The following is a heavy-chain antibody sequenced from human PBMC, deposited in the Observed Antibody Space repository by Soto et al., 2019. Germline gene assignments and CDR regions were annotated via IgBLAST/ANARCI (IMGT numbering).Heavy chain of an antibody. CDR3: ARGIAVAGTPD. J-gene: IGHJ4*02. Sequence: QVQLVESGGGVVQPGRSLRLSCAASGFTFSSYAMHWVRQAPGEGLEWVAVISYDGSNKYYADSVKGRFTISRDNSKNTLYLQMNSLRAEDTAVYYCARGIAVAGTPDWGQGTLVTVSS. CDR1: GFTFSSYA. D-gene: IGHD6-19*01. V-gene: IGHV3-30-3*01. CDR2: ISYDGSNK.